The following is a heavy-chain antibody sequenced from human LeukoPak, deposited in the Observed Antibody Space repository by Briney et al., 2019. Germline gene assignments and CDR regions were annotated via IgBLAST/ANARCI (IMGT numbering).Heavy chain of an antibody. J-gene: IGHJ4*02. CDR1: AYSFTTYW. D-gene: IGHD6-13*01. Sequence: GESLKISCKGSAYSFTTYWIGWVRQMPGKGLEWMGIIYPGDSDTRYSPSFQGQVTISADKSINTAYLHWSSLKASDTAMYYCATQTRYSSSWGYWGQGTLVTVSS. CDR3: ATQTRYSSSWGY. CDR2: IYPGDSDT. V-gene: IGHV5-51*01.